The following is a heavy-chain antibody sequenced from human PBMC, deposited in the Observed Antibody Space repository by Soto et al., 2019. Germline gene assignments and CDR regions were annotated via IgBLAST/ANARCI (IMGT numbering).Heavy chain of an antibody. D-gene: IGHD3-10*01. J-gene: IGHJ4*02. CDR3: AKRGRMVRGFDY. Sequence: EVQLLESGGGLVQPRGSLRLSCAASGFTFSSYAMSWVRQAPGKGLEWVSAISGSGGSTYYADSVKGRFTISRDNSKNTLYLQMNSLRAEDTAVYYCAKRGRMVRGFDYWGQGTLVTVSS. CDR2: ISGSGGST. V-gene: IGHV3-23*01. CDR1: GFTFSSYA.